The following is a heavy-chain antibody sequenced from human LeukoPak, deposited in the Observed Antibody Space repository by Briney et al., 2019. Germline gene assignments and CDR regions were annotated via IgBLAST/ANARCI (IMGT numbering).Heavy chain of an antibody. CDR3: ARDCYYDSSGYYDN. D-gene: IGHD3-22*01. J-gene: IGHJ4*02. Sequence: GGSLRLSCAAYGFTFSSYSMNWVRQAPGGGLEWVSSISSSSSYIYYADSVKGRFTISRDNAKNSLYLQMNSLRAEDTAVYYCARDCYYDSSGYYDNWGQGTLVTVSS. V-gene: IGHV3-21*01. CDR1: GFTFSSYS. CDR2: ISSSSSYI.